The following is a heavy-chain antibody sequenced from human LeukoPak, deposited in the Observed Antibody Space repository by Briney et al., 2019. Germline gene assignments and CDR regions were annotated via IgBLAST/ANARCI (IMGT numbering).Heavy chain of an antibody. CDR3: AKDIASSIAVAGEIDY. D-gene: IGHD6-19*01. CDR1: GLTFSSYA. Sequence: PGGSLRLSCAASGLTFSSYAMSWVRQAPGKGLEWVSAISGSGGSTYYADSVKGRFTISRDNSKNTLYLQMNSLRAEDTAVYYCAKDIASSIAVAGEIDYWGQGTLVTVSS. V-gene: IGHV3-23*01. J-gene: IGHJ4*02. CDR2: ISGSGGST.